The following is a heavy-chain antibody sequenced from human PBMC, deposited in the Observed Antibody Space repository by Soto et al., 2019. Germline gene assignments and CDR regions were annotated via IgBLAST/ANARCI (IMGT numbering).Heavy chain of an antibody. CDR3: SSPQSGYDYGKDY. V-gene: IGHV4-39*01. Sequence: QLQLQESGPGLVKPSETLSLTCTVSGGSISSSSYYWGWIRQPPGKGLEWIGSIYYSGSTYYNPSLKSRVTISVDTSKNQFSLKLSAVTAADTAVYFCSSPQSGYDYGKDYWGQGTLVTVS. CDR1: GGSISSSSYY. CDR2: IYYSGST. J-gene: IGHJ4*02. D-gene: IGHD5-12*01.